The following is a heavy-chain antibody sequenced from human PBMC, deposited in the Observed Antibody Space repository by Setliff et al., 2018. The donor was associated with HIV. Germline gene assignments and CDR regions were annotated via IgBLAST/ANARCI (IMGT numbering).Heavy chain of an antibody. J-gene: IGHJ6*02. CDR2: ISGSGGDT. Sequence: GGSLRLSCASSGFTFSSYAMTWVRQAPGKGLECVAVISGSGGDTYYADSVKGRFTISRDNARNSLYLQMNSLRAEDTAVYYCARRKLWFGEPLYGMDVWGQGTTVTVSS. CDR1: GFTFSSYA. CDR3: ARRKLWFGEPLYGMDV. D-gene: IGHD3-10*01. V-gene: IGHV3-21*06.